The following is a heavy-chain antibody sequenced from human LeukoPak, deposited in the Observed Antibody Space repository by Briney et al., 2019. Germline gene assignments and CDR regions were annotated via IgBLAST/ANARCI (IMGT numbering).Heavy chain of an antibody. CDR3: AREYGSGRFFVGFDGFDP. CDR1: GGSISSYY. V-gene: IGHV4-4*07. Sequence: PSETLSLTCTVAGGSISSYYWSWVRQPAGEGLEWIGRIDTSGSTNYNPSLKSRVTMAVDTSKNQFSLKLSSVTAADTAVYYCAREYGSGRFFVGFDGFDPWGQGTLVTVSS. J-gene: IGHJ5*02. D-gene: IGHD3-10*01. CDR2: IDTSGST.